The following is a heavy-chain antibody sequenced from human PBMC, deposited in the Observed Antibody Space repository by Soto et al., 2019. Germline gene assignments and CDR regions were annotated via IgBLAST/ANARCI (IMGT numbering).Heavy chain of an antibody. V-gene: IGHV3-11*06. D-gene: IGHD2-15*01. CDR3: ARMGVAARYNWFDS. CDR1: GFTFSDYY. Sequence: XGALRLSCAASGFTFSDYYMSWIRQAPGKGLEWVSYISSSSSYTNYADSVKGRFTISRDNAKNSLYLQMKSLRAEDTAVYYCARMGVAARYNWFDSWGQGTLVTVSS. J-gene: IGHJ5*01. CDR2: ISSSSSYT.